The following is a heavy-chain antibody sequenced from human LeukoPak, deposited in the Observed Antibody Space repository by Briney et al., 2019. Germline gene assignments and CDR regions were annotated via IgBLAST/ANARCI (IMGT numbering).Heavy chain of an antibody. CDR2: IKQDGSEK. V-gene: IGHV3-7*03. CDR3: ARGQTTVTN. Sequence: PGGSLRLSCAASGFTFSSYGMHWVRQAPGKGLEWVSNIKQDGSEKYYLDSVKGRFTLSRDNAKNSLYLQMNSLRAEDTAVYYCARGQTTVTNWGQGTLVTVSS. J-gene: IGHJ4*02. D-gene: IGHD4-17*01. CDR1: GFTFSSYG.